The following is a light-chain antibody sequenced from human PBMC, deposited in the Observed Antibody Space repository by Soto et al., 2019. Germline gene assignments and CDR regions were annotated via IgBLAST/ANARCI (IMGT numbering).Light chain of an antibody. J-gene: IGKJ2*01. V-gene: IGKV4-1*01. Sequence: DIVMTQSPDSLAVSLGERATINCKSSQSVLYSSNNKNYLAWYQQKPGQPPKLLIYWASTRESGVPDRFSSGESVTDLTITITGLEAEDVAFYYCQPYWSTPHTFGQAKKLQFK. CDR2: WAS. CDR3: QPYWSTPHT. CDR1: QSVLYSSNNKNY.